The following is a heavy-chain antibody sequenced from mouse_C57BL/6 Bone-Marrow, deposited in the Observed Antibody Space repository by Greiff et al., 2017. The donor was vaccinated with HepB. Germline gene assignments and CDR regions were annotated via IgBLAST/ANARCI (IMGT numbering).Heavy chain of an antibody. Sequence: VQLKESGAELVRPGSSVKMSCKTSGYTFTSYGINWVKQRPGQGLEWIGYIYIGNGYTEYNEKFKGKATLTSDTSSSTAYMQLSSLTSEDSAIYFCARGPTMVTTYFDYWGQGTTLTVSS. CDR3: ARGPTMVTTYFDY. D-gene: IGHD2-9*01. J-gene: IGHJ2*01. V-gene: IGHV1-58*01. CDR1: GYTFTSYG. CDR2: IYIGNGYT.